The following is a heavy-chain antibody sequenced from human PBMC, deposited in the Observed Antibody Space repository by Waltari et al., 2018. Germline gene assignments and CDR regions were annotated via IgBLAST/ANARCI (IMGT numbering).Heavy chain of an antibody. V-gene: IGHV1-69*10. CDR1: GGTFSSYA. CDR2: IIPILGIA. Sequence: QVQLVQSGAEVKKPGYSVKVSCKASGGTFSSYAISWWRQAPGQGLEWLGGIIPILGIANYAQKFQGRVTITADKSTSTAYMELSSLRSEDTAVYYCASKGSRGRYYYGMDVWGQGTTVTVSS. J-gene: IGHJ6*02. CDR3: ASKGSRGRYYYGMDV.